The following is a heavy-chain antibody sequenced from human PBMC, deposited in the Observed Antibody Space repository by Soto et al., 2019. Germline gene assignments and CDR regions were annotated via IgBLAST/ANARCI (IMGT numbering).Heavy chain of an antibody. J-gene: IGHJ3*02. Sequence: GGSLRLSCAASGFTFSSYWMHWVRQAPGKGLVWVSRINSDGSSTSYADSVKGRFTISRDNAKNTLYLQMNSLRAEDTAVYYCAREKMATISGGAFDIWGQGTMVTVSS. CDR2: INSDGSST. V-gene: IGHV3-74*01. D-gene: IGHD5-12*01. CDR1: GFTFSSYW. CDR3: AREKMATISGGAFDI.